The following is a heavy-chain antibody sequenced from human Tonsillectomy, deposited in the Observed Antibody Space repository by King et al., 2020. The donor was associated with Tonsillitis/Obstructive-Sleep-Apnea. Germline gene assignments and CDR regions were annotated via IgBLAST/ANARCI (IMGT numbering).Heavy chain of an antibody. D-gene: IGHD1-7*01. CDR2: IIPIFGTA. V-gene: IGHV1-69*01. CDR3: ARDSLNYANYYYMDV. J-gene: IGHJ6*03. CDR1: GGTFSSYA. Sequence: QLVQSGAEVKKPGSSVKVSCKASGGTFSSYAISWVRQAPGQGLDWMGGIIPIFGTANYAQKFQGRVTITADESTSTAYMELSSLRSEDTAVYYCARDSLNYANYYYMDVWGKGTTVTVSS.